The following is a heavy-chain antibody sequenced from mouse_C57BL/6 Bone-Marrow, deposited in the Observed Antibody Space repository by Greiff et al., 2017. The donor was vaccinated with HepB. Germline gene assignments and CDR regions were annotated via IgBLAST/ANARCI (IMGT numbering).Heavy chain of an antibody. CDR3: ARYYGYDDYAMDY. D-gene: IGHD2-2*01. CDR2: IYPGSGST. Sequence: QVQLQQPGAELVKPGASVKMSCKASGYTFTSYWITWVKQRPRQGLEWIGDIYPGSGSTNYNEKFKSKATLTVDTSSSTAYMQLSSLTSEDSAVYYCARYYGYDDYAMDYWGQGTSVTVSS. J-gene: IGHJ4*01. V-gene: IGHV1-55*01. CDR1: GYTFTSYW.